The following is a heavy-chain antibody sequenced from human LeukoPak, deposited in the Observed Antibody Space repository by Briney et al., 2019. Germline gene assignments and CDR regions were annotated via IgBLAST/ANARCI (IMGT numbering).Heavy chain of an antibody. CDR2: LYSDGNT. J-gene: IGHJ4*02. CDR1: GFTVSVNY. D-gene: IGHD1-26*01. Sequence: PGGSLTLSCAVSGFTVSVNYMSWVRQAPGKGLEWVSVLYSDGNTYYADSVKGRFTISRDNSKNTLYLQMNSLRAEDTAVYYCARILHSGTCASWGQGTLVTVS. V-gene: IGHV3-53*01. CDR3: ARILHSGTCAS.